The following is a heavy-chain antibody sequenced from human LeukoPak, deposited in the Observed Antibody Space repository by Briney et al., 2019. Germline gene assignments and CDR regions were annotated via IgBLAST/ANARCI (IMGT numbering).Heavy chain of an antibody. CDR1: GGSISSGGYF. D-gene: IGHD5-24*01. CDR2: IYNAGST. V-gene: IGHV4-61*02. J-gene: IGHJ3*02. CDR3: ARFDGPNDAFDI. Sequence: PSETLSLTCTVSGGSISSGGYFWSWIRQPVGKGLEWIGRIYNAGSTNYSPSLQSRVTISLDTSKNHFSLKLTSVTAADTAVYYCARFDGPNDAFDIWGQGTMVTVSS.